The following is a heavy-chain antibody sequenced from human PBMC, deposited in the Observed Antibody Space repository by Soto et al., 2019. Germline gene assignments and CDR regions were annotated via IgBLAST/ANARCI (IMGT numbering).Heavy chain of an antibody. D-gene: IGHD3-3*01. Sequence: SETLSLTCTVSGGSIGSYYWSWIRQPAGKGLEWIGRIYTSGSTNYNPSLKSRVTMSVDTSKNQFSLKLSSVTAADTAVYYCARDTPLRFLEWTTPHYYGMDVWGQGTTVTVSS. CDR2: IYTSGST. CDR3: ARDTPLRFLEWTTPHYYGMDV. V-gene: IGHV4-4*07. J-gene: IGHJ6*02. CDR1: GGSIGSYY.